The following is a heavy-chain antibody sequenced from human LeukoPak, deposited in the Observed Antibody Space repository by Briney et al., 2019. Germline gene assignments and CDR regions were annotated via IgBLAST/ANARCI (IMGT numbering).Heavy chain of an antibody. CDR3: AKDGATRGVFDY. Sequence: GGSLRLSCAASGFSFTTYWMNWVRQAPGKGLEWVAVISYDGSNKYYADSVKGRFTISRDNSKNTLYLQMNSLRAEDTAVYYCAKDGATRGVFDYWGQGTLVTVSS. CDR1: GFSFTTYW. CDR2: ISYDGSNK. V-gene: IGHV3-30*18. D-gene: IGHD1-26*01. J-gene: IGHJ4*02.